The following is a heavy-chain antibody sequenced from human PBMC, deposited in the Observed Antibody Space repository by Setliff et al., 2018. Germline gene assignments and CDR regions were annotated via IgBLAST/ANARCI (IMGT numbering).Heavy chain of an antibody. CDR2: INPSGST. J-gene: IGHJ4*02. CDR3: ARGVVRGVIRFDY. CDR1: GGSFSGYY. V-gene: IGHV4-34*01. D-gene: IGHD3-10*01. Sequence: SETLSLTCAVYGGSFSGYYWSWIRQPPGKGLEWIGEINPSGSTNYNPSLKSRVTISVDTSKNQFSLKLSSVTAADTAVYYCARGVVRGVIRFDYWGQGTLVTVSS.